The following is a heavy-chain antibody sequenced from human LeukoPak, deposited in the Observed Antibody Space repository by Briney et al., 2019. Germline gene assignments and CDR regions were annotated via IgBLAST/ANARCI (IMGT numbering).Heavy chain of an antibody. CDR1: AYTFTSYD. D-gene: IGHD6-13*01. J-gene: IGHJ6*02. CDR2: MNPNSGNT. CDR3: ARHDSSWYLPYYYYYGMDV. Sequence: ASAKVSWKTSAYTFTSYDIKRVRQATGQRLEWMGWMNPNSGNTGYAQKFQGRVTMTRNTSISTAYMELSSLRSEDTAVYYCARHDSSWYLPYYYYYGMDVWGQGTTVTVSS. V-gene: IGHV1-8*01.